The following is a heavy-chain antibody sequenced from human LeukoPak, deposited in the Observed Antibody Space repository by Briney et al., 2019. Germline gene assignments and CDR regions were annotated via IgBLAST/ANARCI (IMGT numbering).Heavy chain of an antibody. Sequence: SVKVSCKASGGTFSSYAISWVRQAPGQGLEWMGGIIPIFGTANYAQKFQSRVTITTDESTSTAYMELSSLRSEDTAVYYCASSFYDFWSGSGDYWGQGTLVTVSS. J-gene: IGHJ4*02. CDR2: IIPIFGTA. CDR3: ASSFYDFWSGSGDY. CDR1: GGTFSSYA. D-gene: IGHD3-3*01. V-gene: IGHV1-69*05.